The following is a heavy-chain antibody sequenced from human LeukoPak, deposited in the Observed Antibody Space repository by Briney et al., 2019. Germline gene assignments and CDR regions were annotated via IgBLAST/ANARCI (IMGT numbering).Heavy chain of an antibody. CDR2: ISSGSSYI. J-gene: IGHJ5*02. D-gene: IGHD2-8*01. CDR3: ARDGPKYCSNGVCYAPVDP. CDR1: GFTFSSYS. Sequence: GGSLRLSCAASGFTFSSYSMNWVRQAPGKGLEWVSSISSGSSYIYYADSVKGRFTISRDNGKNSLYLQMNSLRAEDTAEYYCARDGPKYCSNGVCYAPVDPWGQGTLVTVSS. V-gene: IGHV3-21*01.